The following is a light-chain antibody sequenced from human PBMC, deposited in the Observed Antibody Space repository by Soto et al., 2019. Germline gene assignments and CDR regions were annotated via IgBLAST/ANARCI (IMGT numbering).Light chain of an antibody. J-gene: IGKJ1*01. CDR1: QTVGRK. CDR3: QQCNNGPQT. CDR2: GAS. V-gene: IGKV3-15*01. Sequence: EVVMTQSPATLSVSPGERATLSCRASQTVGRKLAWYQQKPGQAPRLLIYGASTRATGIPARFSGSGSGTEFTLTISSLQSEDFAVHYCQQCNNGPQTFGQGTKVDIK.